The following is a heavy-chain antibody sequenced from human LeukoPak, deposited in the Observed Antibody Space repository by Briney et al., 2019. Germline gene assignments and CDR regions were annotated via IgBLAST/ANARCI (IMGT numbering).Heavy chain of an antibody. CDR3: ARGNKDYGDYVY. CDR2: IIPILGIA. D-gene: IGHD4-17*01. J-gene: IGHJ4*02. Sequence: SVKVSCKASGGTFSSYAISWVRQAPGQGLEWMGRIIPILGIANYAQKFQGSVKITADKSTSTAYMELSSLRSEDTAVYYCARGNKDYGDYVYWGQGTLVTVSS. CDR1: GGTFSSYA. V-gene: IGHV1-69*04.